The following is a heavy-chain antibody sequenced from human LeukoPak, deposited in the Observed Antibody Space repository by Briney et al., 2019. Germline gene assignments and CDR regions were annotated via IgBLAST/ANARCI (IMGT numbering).Heavy chain of an antibody. D-gene: IGHD3-22*01. CDR1: GFTFSSYA. V-gene: IGHV3-23*01. CDR3: AKGKTYYYDSSGYYYFDY. J-gene: IGHJ4*02. Sequence: PGGSLRLSCAASGFTFSSYAMSWVRQAPGKGLEWVSAISGSGGSTYNADSVKGRFTISRDNSKNTLYLQMNSLRAEDTAVYYCAKGKTYYYDSSGYYYFDYWGQGTLVTVSS. CDR2: ISGSGGST.